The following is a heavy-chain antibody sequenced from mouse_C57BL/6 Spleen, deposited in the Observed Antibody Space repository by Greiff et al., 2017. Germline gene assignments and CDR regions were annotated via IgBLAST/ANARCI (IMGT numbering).Heavy chain of an antibody. D-gene: IGHD3-2*02. CDR3: ARGTAQAPWFAY. Sequence: EVMLVESEGGLVQPGRSMKLSCTASGFTFSDYYMAWVRQVPEKGLEWVANINYDGSSTYYLDSLKSRFIISRDNAKNILYLQMSSLKSEDTATYYGARGTAQAPWFAYWGQGTLVTVSA. CDR2: INYDGSST. V-gene: IGHV5-16*01. J-gene: IGHJ3*01. CDR1: GFTFSDYY.